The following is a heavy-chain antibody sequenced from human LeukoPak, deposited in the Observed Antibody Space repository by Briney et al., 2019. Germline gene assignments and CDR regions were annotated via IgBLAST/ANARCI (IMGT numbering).Heavy chain of an antibody. V-gene: IGHV3-23*01. CDR2: ISGNGANT. J-gene: IGHJ5*02. D-gene: IGHD3-10*01. CDR1: GFTSSGYA. Sequence: GGSLRLSCAAFGFTSSGYAMSWVRQAPGKGLEWVSTISGNGANTYYVDSVKGRFTISRDNSKNTLYMQMNSLRAEDTAVYYCARDHTIWFGEAQGPDSWFDPWGQGTLVTVSS. CDR3: ARDHTIWFGEAQGPDSWFDP.